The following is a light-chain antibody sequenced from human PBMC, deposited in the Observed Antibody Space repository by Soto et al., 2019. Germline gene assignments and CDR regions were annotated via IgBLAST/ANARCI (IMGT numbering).Light chain of an antibody. Sequence: QSALTQPPSVSGSPGQSVTICCTGTSSDVGSYNRVSWYQQPPGTAPKLMIYEVSNRPSGVPDRFSGSKSGNTACLTIAGLQAEDEADYYSSSYTSSSTFVFGTGTKLTVL. CDR1: SSDVGSYNR. CDR3: SSYTSSSTFV. J-gene: IGLJ1*01. V-gene: IGLV2-18*02. CDR2: EVS.